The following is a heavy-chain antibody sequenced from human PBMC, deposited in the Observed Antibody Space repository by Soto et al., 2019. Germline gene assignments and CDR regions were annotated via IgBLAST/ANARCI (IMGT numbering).Heavy chain of an antibody. CDR1: GGTFSSYA. Sequence: QVQLVQSGAEVKKPGSSVKVSCKASGGTFSSYAISWVRQAPGQGLEWMGGIIPIFGTANYAQKFQGRVTITADESMSTAYMELSSLRSEDTAVYYCARRGPAAAGTYYYYGMDVWGQGTTVTVSS. CDR3: ARRGPAAAGTYYYYGMDV. D-gene: IGHD6-13*01. V-gene: IGHV1-69*12. J-gene: IGHJ6*02. CDR2: IIPIFGTA.